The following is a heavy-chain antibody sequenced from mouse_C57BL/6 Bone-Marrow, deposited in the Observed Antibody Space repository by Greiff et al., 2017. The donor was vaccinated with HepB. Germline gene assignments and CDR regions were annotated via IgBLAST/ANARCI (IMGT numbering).Heavy chain of an antibody. CDR3: AREEGLTGTDFDY. Sequence: EVKLQESGPGLVKPSQSLSLTCSVTGYSITSCYYWNWIRQFPGNKLEWMGYISYDGSNNYNPSLKNRISITRDTSKNQFFLKLNSVTTEDTATYYCAREEGLTGTDFDYWGQGTTLTVSS. V-gene: IGHV3-6*01. CDR1: GYSITSCYY. D-gene: IGHD4-1*01. J-gene: IGHJ2*01. CDR2: ISYDGSN.